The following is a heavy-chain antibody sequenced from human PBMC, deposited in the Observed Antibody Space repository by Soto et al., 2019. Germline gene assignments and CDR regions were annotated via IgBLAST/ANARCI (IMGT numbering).Heavy chain of an antibody. Sequence: ASVKVSCKASGYTFTSYYMHWVRQAPGQGLGWMGRINPSSGSTNYAQKFQGRVTMTRDTSISTAYMELSRLRSDDTAVYYCARVHPQATGTECYFDYWGQGTLVTVSS. CDR3: ARVHPQATGTECYFDY. D-gene: IGHD1-1*01. CDR2: INPSSGST. J-gene: IGHJ4*02. CDR1: GYTFTSYY. V-gene: IGHV1-2*02.